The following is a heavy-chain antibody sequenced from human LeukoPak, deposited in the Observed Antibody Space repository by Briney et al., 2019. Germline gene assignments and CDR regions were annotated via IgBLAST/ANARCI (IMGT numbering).Heavy chain of an antibody. D-gene: IGHD3-3*01. CDR1: GFSFSTYG. CDR2: ISGSGSDT. J-gene: IGHJ6*03. Sequence: PGGSLRLSCVASGFSFSTYGMSWVRQAPGKGLEWVSGISGSGSDTYYTDSVKGRFTISRDNAKNTLYLQMNSLRAEDTAVYYCARARPYDSLDYYYYMDVWGKGTTVTVSS. V-gene: IGHV3-23*01. CDR3: ARARPYDSLDYYYYMDV.